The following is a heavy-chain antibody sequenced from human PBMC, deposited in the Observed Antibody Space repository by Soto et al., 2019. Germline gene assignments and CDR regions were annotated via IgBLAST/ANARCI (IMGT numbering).Heavy chain of an antibody. CDR2: LYHSGTT. CDR1: GGSISSINYH. V-gene: IGHV4-39*01. CDR3: ARPGPATMWA. D-gene: IGHD1-26*01. J-gene: IGHJ1*01. Sequence: QLQLQEAGPGLVKPSETLSLTCTVSGGSISSINYHWGWVRQPQGKKLEWIGTLYHSGTTYYSSSMKSRVTICADTSNTQFSLRLIAVTAADTALYSCARPGPATMWAWGHGVLVTVSS.